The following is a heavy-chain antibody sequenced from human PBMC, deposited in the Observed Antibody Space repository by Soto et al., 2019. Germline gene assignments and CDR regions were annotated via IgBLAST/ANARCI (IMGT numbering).Heavy chain of an antibody. J-gene: IGHJ4*02. CDR3: ARRYSSSSGRDDY. CDR2: IHYSGST. D-gene: IGHD6-6*01. Sequence: QVQLQESGPGLVKPSQTLSLTCTVSGDSISRGGDYWSWIRHHPGKGLEWIGYIHYSGSTDYNPSLKSRVTISVDTSKNQFSLKLSSVTAADTAVYYCARRYSSSSGRDDYWGQGTLVTVSS. CDR1: GDSISRGGDY. V-gene: IGHV4-31*03.